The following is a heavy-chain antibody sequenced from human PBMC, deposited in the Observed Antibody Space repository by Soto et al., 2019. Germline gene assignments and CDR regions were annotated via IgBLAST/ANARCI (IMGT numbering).Heavy chain of an antibody. CDR1: GFTFSSYS. J-gene: IGHJ6*03. CDR3: ARRAYCSSTSCYEEYYYYYMDV. CDR2: ISSSSSTI. Sequence: GGSLRLSCAASGFTFSSYSMNWVRQAPGKGLEWVSYISSSSSTIYYADSVKGRFTISRDNAKNSLYLQMNSLIAEDTAVYYCARRAYCSSTSCYEEYYYYYMDVWGKGTTVTVSS. D-gene: IGHD2-2*01. V-gene: IGHV3-48*01.